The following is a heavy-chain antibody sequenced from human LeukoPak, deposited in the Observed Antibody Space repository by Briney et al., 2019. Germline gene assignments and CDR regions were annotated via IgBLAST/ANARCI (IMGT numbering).Heavy chain of an antibody. CDR1: GGSISGYY. Sequence: PSETLSLTCTVSGGSISGYYWSWIRRPPGKGLEWIGYIDDSGNTNYNPSLKSQVTISVDKSKNQFSLKLSLVTAADTAMYYCARSDYHNSGSHTVFDAFDIWGQGTRVTVSS. V-gene: IGHV4-59*01. D-gene: IGHD3-10*01. J-gene: IGHJ3*02. CDR2: IDDSGNT. CDR3: ARSDYHNSGSHTVFDAFDI.